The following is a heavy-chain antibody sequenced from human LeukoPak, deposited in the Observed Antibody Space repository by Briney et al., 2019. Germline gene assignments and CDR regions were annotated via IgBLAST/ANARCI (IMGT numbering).Heavy chain of an antibody. V-gene: IGHV1-3*01. Sequence: ASVKVSCKASGYTFTSYAMHWVRRAPGQRLEWMGWINAGNGNTKYSQKFQGRVTITRDTSASTAYMELSSLRSEDTAVYYCAIAYCGGDCYLTYFDYWGQGTLVTVSS. CDR3: AIAYCGGDCYLTYFDY. J-gene: IGHJ4*02. CDR1: GYTFTSYA. CDR2: INAGNGNT. D-gene: IGHD2-21*02.